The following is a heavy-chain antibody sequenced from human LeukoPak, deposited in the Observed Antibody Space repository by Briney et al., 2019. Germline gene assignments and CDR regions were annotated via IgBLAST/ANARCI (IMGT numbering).Heavy chain of an antibody. CDR3: AKDRRIVAVGPRRTIKNCLDP. D-gene: IGHD6-13*01. Sequence: GGTLRLSCAASGFTFSKYAMSWVRQAPGKGLEWVSVISGSGGTTYYADSAKGRFTISRDNSKNTLYLQMKSLRAEDTAVYYCAKDRRIVAVGPRRTIKNCLDPWGQGTRVTVSS. V-gene: IGHV3-23*01. J-gene: IGHJ5*02. CDR1: GFTFSKYA. CDR2: ISGSGGTT.